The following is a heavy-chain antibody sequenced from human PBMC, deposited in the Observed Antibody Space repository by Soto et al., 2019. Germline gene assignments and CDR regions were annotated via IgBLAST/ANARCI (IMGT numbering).Heavy chain of an antibody. CDR3: AREGAVAGSQDF. V-gene: IGHV3-30*02. Sequence: GGSLRLSCAASGFIFSGYGIHWVRQAPGKGREGVALIWYDGSKKYYADSVKGRFTVSRDNIKSTLYLEMNSLRVEDSAVYYCAREGAVAGSQDFWGQGTLVTVSS. CDR1: GFIFSGYG. CDR2: IWYDGSKK. D-gene: IGHD6-19*01. J-gene: IGHJ4*02.